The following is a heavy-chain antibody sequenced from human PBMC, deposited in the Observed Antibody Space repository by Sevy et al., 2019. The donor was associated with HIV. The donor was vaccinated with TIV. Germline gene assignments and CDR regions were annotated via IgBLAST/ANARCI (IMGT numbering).Heavy chain of an antibody. CDR2: ISYDGSNK. CDR3: ARERQRIYSSSWFDY. V-gene: IGHV3-30*04. CDR1: GFTFSSYA. D-gene: IGHD6-13*01. J-gene: IGHJ4*02. Sequence: GGSLRLSCAASGFTFSSYAMHWVRQAPGKGLEWVAVISYDGSNKYYADSVKGRFTISRDNSKNTLYLQMNRLRAEDTAVYYCARERQRIYSSSWFDYWGQGTLVTVSS.